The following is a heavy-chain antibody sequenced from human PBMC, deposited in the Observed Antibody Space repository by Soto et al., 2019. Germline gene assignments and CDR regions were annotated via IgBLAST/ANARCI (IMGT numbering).Heavy chain of an antibody. Sequence: QVQLVQSGAEVRKPGSSVKVSCEASGGSFNNYVISWLRQAPGQGLEWMGGIIPNYEAANYAQKFRGRLTITAGKATNTAYMELNSLRPEDTATYYCARYWNAGTLYGAFDIWGQGTTVIVS. D-gene: IGHD4-17*01. CDR2: IIPNYEAA. CDR3: ARYWNAGTLYGAFDI. J-gene: IGHJ3*02. V-gene: IGHV1-69*06. CDR1: GGSFNNYV.